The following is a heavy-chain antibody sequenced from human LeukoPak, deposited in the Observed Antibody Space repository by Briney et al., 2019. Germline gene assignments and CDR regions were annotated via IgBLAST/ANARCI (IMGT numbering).Heavy chain of an antibody. J-gene: IGHJ6*03. CDR2: IIPIFGTA. CDR3: ASTYYYDSSGYPLDYYYYYMDV. D-gene: IGHD3-22*01. Sequence: GASVKVSCKASGYTFTGYYMHWVRQAPGQGLEWMGGIIPIFGTANYAQKFQGRVTITADESTSTAYMELSSLRSEDTAVYYCASTYYYDSSGYPLDYYYYYMDVWGKGTTVTVSS. CDR1: GYTFTGYY. V-gene: IGHV1-69*13.